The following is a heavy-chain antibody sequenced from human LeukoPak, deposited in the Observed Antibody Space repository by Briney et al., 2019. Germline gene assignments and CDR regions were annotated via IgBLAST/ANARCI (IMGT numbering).Heavy chain of an antibody. V-gene: IGHV4-59*01. D-gene: IGHD3-22*01. J-gene: IGHJ4*02. CDR2: IYYSGST. Sequence: SETLSLTCTVSGGSISIYYWSWIRQPPGKGLEWIGYIYYSGSTNYNPSLKSRVTISVDTSKNQFSLKLSSVTAADTAVYYCARGPPPWITMTLPYFDYWGQGTLVTVSS. CDR3: ARGPPPWITMTLPYFDY. CDR1: GGSISIYY.